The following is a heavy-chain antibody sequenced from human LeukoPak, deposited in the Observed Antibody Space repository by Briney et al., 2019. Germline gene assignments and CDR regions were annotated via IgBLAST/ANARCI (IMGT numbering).Heavy chain of an antibody. Sequence: SETLSLTCAVSGGSLSSSGYSWSWLRQPPGTGLEWLVYIYHSGSAYYNPSLKSRVTMSVDRSKNQFSLNLSSVTAADTAVYYCARSTPVTYYFDYWGQGTLVTV. CDR3: ARSTPVTYYFDY. V-gene: IGHV4-30-2*01. J-gene: IGHJ4*02. CDR2: IYHSGSA. D-gene: IGHD4-17*01. CDR1: GGSLSSSGYS.